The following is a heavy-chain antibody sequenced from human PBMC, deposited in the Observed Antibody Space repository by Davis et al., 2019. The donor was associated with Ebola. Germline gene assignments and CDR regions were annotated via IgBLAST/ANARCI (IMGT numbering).Heavy chain of an antibody. CDR3: ARGGRNEYSSSYE. J-gene: IGHJ4*02. CDR1: GGSFSTFA. V-gene: IGHV1-69*13. Sequence: SVKVSCKVSGGSFSTFAISWVRQAPGQGLEWMGGIIPIFGSPQYQQNFQGRVTITAEESTNTVSMEMSSLTSEDTAVYYCARGGRNEYSSSYEWGQGTLVTVSS. D-gene: IGHD6-6*01. CDR2: IIPIFGSP.